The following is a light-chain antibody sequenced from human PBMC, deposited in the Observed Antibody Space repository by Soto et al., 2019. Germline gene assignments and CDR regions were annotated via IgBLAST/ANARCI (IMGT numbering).Light chain of an antibody. CDR1: STDIGAHNY. CDR3: NSYTTLSNRV. V-gene: IGLV2-14*01. CDR2: EVT. Sequence: LTQPASVSGSPGQSITISCTGTSTDIGAHNYVSWYQQHPGKAPKLLIYEVTNRPSGVSNRFSGSKSGNTASLTISGLQAEDEANYYCNSYTTLSNRVFGTGTKVTVL. J-gene: IGLJ1*01.